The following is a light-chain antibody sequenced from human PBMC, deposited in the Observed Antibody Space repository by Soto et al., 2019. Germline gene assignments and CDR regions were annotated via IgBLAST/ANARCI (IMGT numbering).Light chain of an antibody. CDR1: QGIRND. V-gene: IGKV1-17*01. Sequence: DIQMTQFPSSLSASVGDRVTITCRASQGIRNDLAWYHQKPGKAPKRLIYAASSLQSGVPSRFSGSGSGTEFNLAISSLQPEDFATFYCLQHSTYPLTFGQGTKVEIK. J-gene: IGKJ1*01. CDR3: LQHSTYPLT. CDR2: AAS.